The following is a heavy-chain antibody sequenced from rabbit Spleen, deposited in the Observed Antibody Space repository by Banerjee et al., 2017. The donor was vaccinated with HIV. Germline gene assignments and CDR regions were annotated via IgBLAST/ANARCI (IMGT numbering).Heavy chain of an antibody. CDR1: GCSFTDKNV. CDR3: ARDLPDIIGWNFGF. J-gene: IGHJ3*01. D-gene: IGHD1-1*01. V-gene: IGHV1S45*01. CDR2: INTITGKA. Sequence: QEQLVESGGGLVQAEGSLTLNSKASGCSFTDKNVMCRVRQAPWKGLEWIGCINTITGKAVYATWAKGRFPISRASSPTVFLQMTSLPAADTATYFCARDLPDIIGWNFGFWGPGTLVTVS.